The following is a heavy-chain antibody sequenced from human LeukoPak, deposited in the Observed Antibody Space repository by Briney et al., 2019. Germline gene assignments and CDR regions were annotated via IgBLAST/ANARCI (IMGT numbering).Heavy chain of an antibody. J-gene: IGHJ4*02. Sequence: GGSLRLSCAASVFTFRYYSMHCVRQAPGKGLECVSSISNGNTYIYYADSMKGRFTISRDNAKNSLYLQMNSLRAEDTAVYYCTRGDSGHAEGAYWGQGTRVTVSS. CDR2: ISNGNTYI. CDR3: TRGDSGHAEGAY. CDR1: VFTFRYYS. D-gene: IGHD2-8*01. V-gene: IGHV3-21*01.